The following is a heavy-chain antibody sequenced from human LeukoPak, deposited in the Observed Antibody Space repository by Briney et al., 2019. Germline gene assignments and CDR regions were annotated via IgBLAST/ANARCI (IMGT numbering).Heavy chain of an antibody. J-gene: IGHJ4*02. CDR1: GGSISGGSYY. CDR2: IYTSGST. CDR3: ARGYCSSTSCYPVDDY. D-gene: IGHD2-2*01. Sequence: SETLSLTCTVSGGSISGGSYYWSWIRQPAGKGLEWIGRIYTSGSTNYNPSLKSRVTISVDTSKNQFSLKLSSVTAAGTAVYYCARGYCSSTSCYPVDDYWGQGTLVTVSS. V-gene: IGHV4-61*02.